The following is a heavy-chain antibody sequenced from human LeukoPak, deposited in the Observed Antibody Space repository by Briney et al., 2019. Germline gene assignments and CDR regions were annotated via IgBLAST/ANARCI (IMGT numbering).Heavy chain of an antibody. CDR1: GYTFSSYG. CDR3: ARVHYDDSSGYYYGAFDI. D-gene: IGHD3-22*01. CDR2: ISAYNGNT. J-gene: IGHJ3*02. Sequence: EASVKVSYMASGYTFSSYGISWVRQAPGQGLEWMGWISAYNGNTNYAQKLQGRVTMTTDTSTSTAYMELRSLRSDDTAVYYCARVHYDDSSGYYYGAFDIWGQGTMVTVSS. V-gene: IGHV1-18*01.